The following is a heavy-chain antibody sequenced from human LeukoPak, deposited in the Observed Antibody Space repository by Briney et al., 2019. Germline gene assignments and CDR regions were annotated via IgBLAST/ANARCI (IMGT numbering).Heavy chain of an antibody. CDR1: GGSISSGSYS. Sequence: PSETLSLTCAVSGGSISSGSYSWNWIRQPPGKGLEWIGHIYHSGTTSYNPSLRSRVTISVDTSKNQFSLKLSSVTATDTAVYYCARDRGGSHRNWGQGTLVTVSS. CDR2: IYHSGTT. CDR3: ARDRGGSHRN. D-gene: IGHD2-15*01. V-gene: IGHV4-30-2*01. J-gene: IGHJ4*02.